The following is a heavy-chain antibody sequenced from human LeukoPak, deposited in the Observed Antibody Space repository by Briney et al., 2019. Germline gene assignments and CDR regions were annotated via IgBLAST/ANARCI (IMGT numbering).Heavy chain of an antibody. CDR3: ARDFRIGDHWYFDL. D-gene: IGHD3-16*01. CDR1: GYTFSDYY. V-gene: IGHV1-2*02. CDR2: INPNSGGT. Sequence: EASVKVSCKASGYTFSDYYIHWLRQAPGQGLAWMGWINPNSGGTKYAQKLQDRVTLTRDTSTSTAYMELSRLRSDDTAVYLCARDFRIGDHWYFDLWGRGTLVTVSS. J-gene: IGHJ2*01.